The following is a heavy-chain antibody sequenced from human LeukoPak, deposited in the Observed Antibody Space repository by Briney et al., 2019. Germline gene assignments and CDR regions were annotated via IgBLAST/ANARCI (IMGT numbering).Heavy chain of an antibody. Sequence: GGSLRLSCAASGFTFSSYWMHWVRQAPGKGLEWVSYISSSSSYTNYADSVKGRFTISRDNAKNSLYLQMNSLRAEDTAVYYCARGTCSSTSCYGFDYWGQGTLVTVSS. V-gene: IGHV3-11*05. CDR1: GFTFSSYW. CDR3: ARGTCSSTSCYGFDY. CDR2: ISSSSSYT. J-gene: IGHJ4*02. D-gene: IGHD2-2*01.